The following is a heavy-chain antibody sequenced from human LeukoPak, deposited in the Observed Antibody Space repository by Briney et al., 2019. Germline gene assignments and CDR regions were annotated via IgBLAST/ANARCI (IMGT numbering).Heavy chain of an antibody. J-gene: IGHJ6*03. V-gene: IGHV1-18*01. D-gene: IGHD4-17*01. CDR1: GYTFTSYG. CDR2: ISAYNGNT. Sequence: ASVKVSCKASGYTFTSYGISWVRQAPGQGLEWMGWISAYNGNTTYAQKLQGRVTITTDTSTSTAYMELRSLRSDDTAVYYCARDQGGDYFLSSYYYYSMDVWGKGTTVTVSS. CDR3: ARDQGGDYFLSSYYYYSMDV.